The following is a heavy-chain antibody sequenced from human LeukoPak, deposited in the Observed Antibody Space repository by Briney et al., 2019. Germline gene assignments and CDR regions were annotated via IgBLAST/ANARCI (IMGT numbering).Heavy chain of an antibody. D-gene: IGHD2-15*01. Sequence: SETLSLTCTVSGGSINSYYWSWIRQPPGKGLEWIGYINYSGSSNYNPSLKSRVILSIDTSKNEVSLNLRSVTAADTAVYYCARLDCAADTCYNYWGRGTLVTVSS. J-gene: IGHJ4*02. CDR2: INYSGSS. CDR3: ARLDCAADTCYNY. CDR1: GGSINSYY. V-gene: IGHV4-59*08.